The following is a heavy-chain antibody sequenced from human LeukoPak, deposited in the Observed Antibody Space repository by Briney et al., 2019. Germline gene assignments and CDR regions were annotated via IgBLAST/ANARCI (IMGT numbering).Heavy chain of an antibody. CDR3: ASQSRGENCYSGCVY. Sequence: GGSLRLSCEASEFTFSSYWMSWVRQAPGKGLEWVANIKQDGSEKYYVDSVKGRFTISRDNAKNSLYLQMNSLRADDTAVYYCASQSRGENCYSGCVYWGQGTLVSVSS. CDR1: EFTFSSYW. D-gene: IGHD2-15*01. J-gene: IGHJ4*02. CDR2: IKQDGSEK. V-gene: IGHV3-7*01.